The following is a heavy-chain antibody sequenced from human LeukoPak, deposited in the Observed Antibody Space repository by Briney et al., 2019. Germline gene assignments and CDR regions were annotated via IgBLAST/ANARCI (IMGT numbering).Heavy chain of an antibody. D-gene: IGHD3-10*01. CDR2: ISWNSGSI. Sequence: GGSLRLSCAASGFTFDDYAMHWVRQAPGKGLEWVSGISWNSGSIGYADSVKGRFTISRDNAKNSLYLQMNSLRAEDTALYYCAKDREYYYGSGSYVYWGQGTLVTVSS. CDR1: GFTFDDYA. CDR3: AKDREYYYGSGSYVY. J-gene: IGHJ4*02. V-gene: IGHV3-9*01.